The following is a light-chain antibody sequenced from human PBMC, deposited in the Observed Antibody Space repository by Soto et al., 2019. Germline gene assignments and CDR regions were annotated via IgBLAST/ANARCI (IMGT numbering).Light chain of an antibody. CDR1: SSDIGRYNH. CDR3: SAFGGSGF. J-gene: IGLJ1*01. CDR2: EVA. V-gene: IGLV2-14*01. Sequence: QSVLTQPDSVSGSPGQSIAISCTGTSSDIGRYNHVSWYQQHPGKAPKLVIYEVANRPSGVSNRFSGSKSGNTASLIITGLQADDEADYYCSAFGGSGFFGTGTKVNVL.